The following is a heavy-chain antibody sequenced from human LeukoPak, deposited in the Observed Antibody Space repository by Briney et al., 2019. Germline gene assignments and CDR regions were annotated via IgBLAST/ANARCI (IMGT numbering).Heavy chain of an antibody. J-gene: IGHJ6*03. V-gene: IGHV4-39*07. CDR1: GGSVSRSSFY. CDR3: ARVEGEEWGPNYYCMDV. D-gene: IGHD3-10*01. CDR2: IYYSGST. Sequence: SETLSLTCTVSGGSVSRSSFYWGWIRQPPGKGLEWIGNIYYSGSTYYNPSLKSRVTISIDTSKNQFSLKLSSVTAADTAVYYCARVEGEEWGPNYYCMDVWGKGTTVTVSS.